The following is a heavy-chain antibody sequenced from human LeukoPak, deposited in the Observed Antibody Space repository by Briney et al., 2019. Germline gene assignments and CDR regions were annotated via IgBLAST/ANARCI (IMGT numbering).Heavy chain of an antibody. Sequence: SETLSLTCTVSGASIGVSGYYWGWIRQPPGKGLEWIGSVYYNGDTYYNPSLRSRVTISMDTSKNQFSLRLSSVTAADTTVYYCARHRAYSDYIDFWGQGALVTVSS. CDR2: VYYNGDT. V-gene: IGHV4-39*01. D-gene: IGHD4-11*01. CDR1: GASIGVSGYY. CDR3: ARHRAYSDYIDF. J-gene: IGHJ4*02.